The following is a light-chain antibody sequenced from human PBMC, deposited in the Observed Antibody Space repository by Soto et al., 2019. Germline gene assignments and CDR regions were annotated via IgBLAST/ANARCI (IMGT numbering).Light chain of an antibody. V-gene: IGKV3-11*01. CDR2: DAS. CDR3: QQRSNWPPT. J-gene: IGKJ5*01. Sequence: EIVMTQSPATLSVSPGERANLSCRASQSVSSYLAWYQQKPGQAPRLLIYDASNRATGIPARFSGSGSGTDFTLTISRLEPEDFAVYYCQQRSNWPPTFGQGTRLEIK. CDR1: QSVSSY.